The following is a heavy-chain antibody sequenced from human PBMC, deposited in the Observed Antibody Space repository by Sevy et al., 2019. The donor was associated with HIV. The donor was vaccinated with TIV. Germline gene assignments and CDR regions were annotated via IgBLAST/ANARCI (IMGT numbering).Heavy chain of an antibody. V-gene: IGHV3-53*01. J-gene: IGHJ3*02. Sequence: GGSVRLSCAASGFTVSSNYMSWVRQAPGKGLEWVSVIYSGGSTYYADSVKGRFTISRDNSKNTLYLQMNSLRAEDTAVYYCARGMATTNDAFDIWGQGTMVTVSS. CDR3: ARGMATTNDAFDI. D-gene: IGHD1-1*01. CDR1: GFTVSSNY. CDR2: IYSGGST.